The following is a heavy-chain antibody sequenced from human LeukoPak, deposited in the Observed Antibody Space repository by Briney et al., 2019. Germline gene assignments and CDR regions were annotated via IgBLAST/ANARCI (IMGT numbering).Heavy chain of an antibody. V-gene: IGHV3-64D*09. CDR1: GFTFSSYT. J-gene: IGHJ4*02. Sequence: PGGSLRLSCSVSGFTFSSYTMHWVRQAPGKGLQDVSAISGNGGTTYYADSVNGRFTISRDNSKNTLYLQMSSLRAEDTAVYYCVKSSDWGRGTLVTVSS. CDR2: ISGNGGTT. CDR3: VKSSD.